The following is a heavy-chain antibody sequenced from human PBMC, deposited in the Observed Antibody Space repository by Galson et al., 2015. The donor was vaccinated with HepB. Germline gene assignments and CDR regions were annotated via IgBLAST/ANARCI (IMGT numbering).Heavy chain of an antibody. V-gene: IGHV3-53*01. CDR2: IYSGGST. CDR3: ARDRGSGWSDAFDI. Sequence: SLRLSCAASGFTVSSNYMSWVRQAPGKGLEWVSVIYSGGSTYYADSVKGRFTISRDNSKNTLYLQMNSLRAEDTAVYYCARDRGSGWSDAFDIWGQGTMVTASS. J-gene: IGHJ3*02. CDR1: GFTVSSNY. D-gene: IGHD6-19*01.